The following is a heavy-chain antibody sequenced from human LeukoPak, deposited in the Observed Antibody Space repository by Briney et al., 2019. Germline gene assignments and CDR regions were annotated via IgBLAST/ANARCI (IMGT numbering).Heavy chain of an antibody. CDR3: ASRYSDYADYYNYYMDV. CDR1: GYSFTGYY. D-gene: IGHD4-11*01. V-gene: IGHV1-2*02. CDR2: INPDSGGT. Sequence: ASVKVSCKASGYSFTGYYMYWVRQAPGQGLEWMGWINPDSGGTNYAQKFQGRVTMTRDTSITTAYMELSRLTSDDTAVYYCASRYSDYADYYNYYMDVWGKGTTVTVSS. J-gene: IGHJ6*03.